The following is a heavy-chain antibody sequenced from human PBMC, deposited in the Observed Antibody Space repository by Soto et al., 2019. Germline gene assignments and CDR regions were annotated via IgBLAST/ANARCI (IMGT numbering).Heavy chain of an antibody. Sequence: QVQLVESGGGVVQPGRSLRLSCAASGFTFSNYPLHWVRQAPGKGLEWVAVISYDATTKYYADSVKGRFTISRDNSKNTRYLQMNSLRAEDTAVYYCARDPLVGAPDYFDYWGQGTLVTVSS. CDR2: ISYDATTK. J-gene: IGHJ4*02. CDR1: GFTFSNYP. D-gene: IGHD1-26*01. CDR3: ARDPLVGAPDYFDY. V-gene: IGHV3-30-3*01.